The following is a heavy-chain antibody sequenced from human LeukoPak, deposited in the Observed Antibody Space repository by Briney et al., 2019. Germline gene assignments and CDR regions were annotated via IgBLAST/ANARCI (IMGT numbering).Heavy chain of an antibody. J-gene: IGHJ4*02. CDR2: ISVSGNT. CDR3: AKAPVTTCSGAYCYPFDY. D-gene: IGHD2-15*01. Sequence: PGGSLRLSRAASGFTLSSYAMSWVRQGPGKGLEWVSAISVSGNTYHADSVKGRFTISRDSSKNTLYLQMNSLRAGDAAVYYCAKAPVTTCSGAYCYPFDYWSQGTLVTVSS. CDR1: GFTLSSYA. V-gene: IGHV3-23*01.